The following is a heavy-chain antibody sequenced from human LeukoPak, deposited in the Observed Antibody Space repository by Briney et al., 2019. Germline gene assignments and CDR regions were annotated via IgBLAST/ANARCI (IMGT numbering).Heavy chain of an antibody. J-gene: IGHJ3*02. CDR2: IYPGDSDT. Sequence: PGESLKISCKGSGYSFTSYWIGWVRQMPGKGLEWMGIIYPGDSDTRYSPSFQGQVTISADKSISTAYLQWSSLKASDTAMYYCARSTYYDFWSGQLSDAFDIWGQGTMVTVSS. V-gene: IGHV5-51*03. CDR3: ARSTYYDFWSGQLSDAFDI. CDR1: GYSFTSYW. D-gene: IGHD3-3*01.